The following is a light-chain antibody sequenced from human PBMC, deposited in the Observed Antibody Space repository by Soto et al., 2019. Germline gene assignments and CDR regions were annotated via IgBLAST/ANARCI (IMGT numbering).Light chain of an antibody. CDR1: QSVGSNY. CDR2: GAS. V-gene: IGKV3-20*01. CDR3: QQYATTPFT. J-gene: IGKJ3*01. Sequence: EIVLTQSPGTLSLSLGERATVSCRASQSVGSNYLAWYQRKPGQAPRLLIYGASSRATGIPDRFSGSGSGTGFTLTISRLEPEDFSVYYCQQYATTPFTVGPGTKVDIK.